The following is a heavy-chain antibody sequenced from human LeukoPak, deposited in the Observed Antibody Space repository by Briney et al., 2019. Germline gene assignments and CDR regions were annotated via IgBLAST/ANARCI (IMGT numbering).Heavy chain of an antibody. V-gene: IGHV3-72*01. Sequence: GGSLRLSCAASGFTFSPHYMGWVRLSPGQGLEWVGLVRNKADGYRTIYSASVKGRFTISRDDSKDSVYLQMDSLKTEDTAVYYCGDLGSAGTDHWGQGTLVTVSS. CDR1: GFTFSPHY. CDR3: GDLGSAGTDH. CDR2: VRNKADGYRT. J-gene: IGHJ4*02. D-gene: IGHD3-3*01.